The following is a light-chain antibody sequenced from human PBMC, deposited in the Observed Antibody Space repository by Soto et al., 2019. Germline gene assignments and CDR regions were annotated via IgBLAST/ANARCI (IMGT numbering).Light chain of an antibody. CDR1: SSDVGSYNL. V-gene: IGLV2-23*02. J-gene: IGLJ2*01. CDR3: CSYAGSSTLVV. CDR2: EVS. Sequence: QSALTQPASVSGSPGQSITISCTGTSSDVGSYNLVSWYQQHPGKAPKLMIYEVSKRPSGVSNRFSGSKSGDTASLTISGLQAEDEADYYCCSYAGSSTLVVFGGGIKLTVL.